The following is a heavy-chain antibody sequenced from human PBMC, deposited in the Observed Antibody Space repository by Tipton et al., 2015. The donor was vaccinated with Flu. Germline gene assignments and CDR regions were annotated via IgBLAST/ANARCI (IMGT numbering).Heavy chain of an antibody. V-gene: IGHV3-7*01. D-gene: IGHD1-26*01. CDR3: ARDGWIGTYYQTGSAQFDF. CDR2: INQDGSEK. CDR1: GFTFSTYW. Sequence: SLRLSCAASGFTFSTYWMSWVRQAPGKGLEWVANINQDGSEKYSVDSVKGRSTISRDNARNSLYLQMNSLRAEDTAVYYCARDGWIGTYYQTGSAQFDFWGQGTLVTVSS. J-gene: IGHJ4*02.